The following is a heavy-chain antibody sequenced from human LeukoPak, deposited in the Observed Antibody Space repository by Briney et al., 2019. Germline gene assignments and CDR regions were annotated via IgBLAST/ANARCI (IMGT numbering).Heavy chain of an antibody. CDR3: AKDNMVRLLYWFFDV. CDR1: GVSIRSHS. D-gene: IGHD4/OR15-4a*01. CDR2: FHYSGTT. Sequence: SETLSLTCTVSGVSIRSHSWSWIRQPPGKALEWMGPFHYSGTTKSNPSLKSRVTMSIDTSNAQFSLRLTSVAAAVLCVYYPAKDNMVRLLYWFFDVWGRGTLVTVSS. V-gene: IGHV4-59*11. J-gene: IGHJ2*01.